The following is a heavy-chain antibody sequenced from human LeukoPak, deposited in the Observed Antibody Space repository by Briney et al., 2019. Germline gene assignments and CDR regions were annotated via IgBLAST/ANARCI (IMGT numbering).Heavy chain of an antibody. CDR1: GYTFTSYG. CDR2: IIPILGIA. J-gene: IGHJ4*02. Sequence: SVKVSCKASGYTFTSYGISWVRQAPGQGLEWMGRIIPILGIANYAQKFQGRVTITADKSTSTAYMELSSLRSEDTAVYYCARGDDYGDYWGLYWGQGTLVTVSS. CDR3: ARGDDYGDYWGLY. V-gene: IGHV1-69*04. D-gene: IGHD4-17*01.